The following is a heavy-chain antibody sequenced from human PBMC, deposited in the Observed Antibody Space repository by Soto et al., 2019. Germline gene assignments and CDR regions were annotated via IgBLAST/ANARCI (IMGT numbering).Heavy chain of an antibody. CDR3: AREAGGIAAAGPPDSTYYYYVMDV. CDR2: TYYRSKWDN. J-gene: IGHJ6*02. V-gene: IGHV6-1*01. D-gene: IGHD6-13*01. CDR1: RDNFSCNSAA. Sequence: QTLALTCTISRDNFSCNSAAWNWIRQSPSRGLEWLGRTYYRSKWDNDYAVSVKSRITINPDTSKNQLSLQLNSVTPEDTAVYYCAREAGGIAAAGPPDSTYYYYVMDVWGQGTTVTGSS.